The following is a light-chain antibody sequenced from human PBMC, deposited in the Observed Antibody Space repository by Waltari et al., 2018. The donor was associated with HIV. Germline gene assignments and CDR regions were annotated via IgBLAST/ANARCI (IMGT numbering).Light chain of an antibody. CDR2: DVS. V-gene: IGLV2-14*01. Sequence: QSALTQPASVSGSPRQSIPIPCPGSSSDLGGYTYVSWYQAYPGKAPKLIIYDVSSRPSGVSDRFSGSKSGNTASLTISGLRAGDEADYYCSSYTSTSTPLLFGGGTKLTVL. J-gene: IGLJ2*01. CDR1: SSDLGGYTY. CDR3: SSYTSTSTPLL.